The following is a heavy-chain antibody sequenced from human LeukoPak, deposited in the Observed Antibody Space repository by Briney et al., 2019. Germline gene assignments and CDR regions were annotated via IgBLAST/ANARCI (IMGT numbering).Heavy chain of an antibody. CDR1: GFTFSSYW. CDR2: IKQDGSEK. J-gene: IGHJ6*02. CDR3: AREGWDYYYGMDV. Sequence: GGSLRLPCAASGFTFSSYWMSWVRQAPGKGLEWVANIKQDGSEKYYVDSVKGRFTISRDNAKNSLYLQMNSLRAEDTAVYYCAREGWDYYYGMDVWGQGTTVTVSS. V-gene: IGHV3-7*04. D-gene: IGHD6-19*01.